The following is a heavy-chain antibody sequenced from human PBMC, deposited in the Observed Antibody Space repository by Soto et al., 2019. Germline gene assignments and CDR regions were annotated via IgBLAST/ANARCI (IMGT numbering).Heavy chain of an antibody. D-gene: IGHD1-26*01. J-gene: IGHJ4*02. V-gene: IGHV1-69*01. CDR3: ARGLDRRSYSRSSGDY. CDR1: GGTFSSYA. CDR2: IIPIFGTA. Sequence: QVQLVQSGAEVKKPGSSVKVSCKASGGTFSSYAISWVRQAPGQGLEWMGGIIPIFGTANYAQKFQRRVTITADESTSTAYMELSSLRSEDTAVYYCARGLDRRSYSRSSGDYWGQGTLVTVSS.